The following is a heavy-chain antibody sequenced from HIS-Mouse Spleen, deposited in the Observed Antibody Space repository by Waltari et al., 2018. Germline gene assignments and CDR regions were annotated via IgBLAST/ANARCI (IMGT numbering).Heavy chain of an antibody. CDR2: IYESGST. D-gene: IGHD3-10*01. CDR1: GGSISSSSYY. CDR3: ARGRRYYGSGSYGSFDY. V-gene: IGHV4-39*07. Sequence: QLQLQESGPGLVKPSETLSLTCTVSGGSISSSSYYWGWIRQPPGKGLEWIGSIYESGSTYYNPSLKSRVTISVDTSKNQFSLKLSSVTAADTAVYYCARGRRYYGSGSYGSFDYCGQGTLVTVSS. J-gene: IGHJ4*02.